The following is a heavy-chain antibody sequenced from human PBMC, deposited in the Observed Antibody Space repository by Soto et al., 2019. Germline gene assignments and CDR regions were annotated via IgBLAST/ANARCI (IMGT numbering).Heavy chain of an antibody. CDR1: GGSFSGYY. D-gene: IGHD3-10*01. CDR3: GRGRRGRGTYYYGSGTSGWFGP. V-gene: IGHV4-34*01. CDR2: INHSGST. J-gene: IGHJ5*02. Sequence: QVQLQQWGAGLLKPSETLSLTCAVYGGSFSGYYWSWIRQPPGKGLEWIGEINHSGSTNYNPSLKSRVTISVDASKDQFSLKVSSVAAAGTAVYYCGRGRRGRGTYYYGSGTSGWFGPWGQGTLVTVSS.